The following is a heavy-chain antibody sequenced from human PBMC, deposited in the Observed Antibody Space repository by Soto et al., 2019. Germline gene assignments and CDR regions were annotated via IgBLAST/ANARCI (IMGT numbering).Heavy chain of an antibody. D-gene: IGHD6-13*01. Sequence: QVQLVQSGAEVKKPGSSVKVSCKASGGTFSSYAISWVRQAPGQGLEWMGGIMPIFGTANYAQKFQGRVTITADKSTSTAYMELSSLRSEDTAVYYCARTAAGIRNRGRGDNYYGMDVWGTGTTVKVSS. CDR1: GGTFSSYA. V-gene: IGHV1-69*06. CDR2: IMPIFGTA. CDR3: ARTAAGIRNRGRGDNYYGMDV. J-gene: IGHJ6*04.